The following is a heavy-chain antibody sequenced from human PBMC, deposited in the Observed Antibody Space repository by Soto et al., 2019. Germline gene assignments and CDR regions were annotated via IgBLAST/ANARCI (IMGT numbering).Heavy chain of an antibody. CDR2: ISYDGSNK. J-gene: IGHJ6*02. D-gene: IGHD3-10*01. CDR1: GFTFSSYA. Sequence: QVQLVESGGGVVQPGRSLRLSCAASGFTFSSYAMHWVRQAPGKGLEWVAVISYDGSNKYYADSVKGRFTISRDNSKNTLYLQMNSLRAEDTAVYYCARDSMVRGVIPYYGMDVWGQGTTVTVSS. CDR3: ARDSMVRGVIPYYGMDV. V-gene: IGHV3-30-3*01.